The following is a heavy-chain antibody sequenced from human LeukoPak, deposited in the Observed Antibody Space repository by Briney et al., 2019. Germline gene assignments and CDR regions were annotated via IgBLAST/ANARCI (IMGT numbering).Heavy chain of an antibody. CDR1: GFSFSSYG. Sequence: PGRSLRLSCAASGFSFSSYGMHWVRQAPGKGLVWVSRVNRDGSSTSYVDSVKGRFTISRDNAKNTLSLQMNSLRAEDTAVYYCARDRSISAAGDTYWGQGTLVTVSS. CDR3: ARDRSISAAGDTY. D-gene: IGHD6-13*01. J-gene: IGHJ4*02. V-gene: IGHV3-74*01. CDR2: VNRDGSST.